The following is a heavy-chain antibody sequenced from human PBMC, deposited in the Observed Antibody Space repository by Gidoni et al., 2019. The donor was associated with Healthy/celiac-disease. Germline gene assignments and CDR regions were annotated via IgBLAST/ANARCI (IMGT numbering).Heavy chain of an antibody. V-gene: IGHV3-66*01. D-gene: IGHD3-16*01. J-gene: IGHJ6*02. CDR3: ARDVRFYYGMDV. CDR1: GFTVSSNY. Sequence: EVQLVESGGGLVQPGWSLRLSSAASGFTVSSNYMSWVRQAPGKGLEWVSVIYSGGSTYYEDSVKGRFTISRDNSKNTLYLQMNSLRAEDTAVYYCARDVRFYYGMDVWGQGTTVTVSS. CDR2: IYSGGST.